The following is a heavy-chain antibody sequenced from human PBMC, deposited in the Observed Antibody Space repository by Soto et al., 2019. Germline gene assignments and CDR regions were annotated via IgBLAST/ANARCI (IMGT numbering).Heavy chain of an antibody. CDR2: IIPILGIA. J-gene: IGHJ1*01. CDR1: GGTFSSYT. Sequence: GASVKVSCKASGGTFSSYTISWVRQAPGQGLEWMGRIIPILGIANYAQKFQGRVTITADKSTSTACMELSSLRSEDTAVYYCARDRPRGIYSSGSPTHAEYFQHWGQGTLVTVSS. D-gene: IGHD6-19*01. CDR3: ARDRPRGIYSSGSPTHAEYFQH. V-gene: IGHV1-69*04.